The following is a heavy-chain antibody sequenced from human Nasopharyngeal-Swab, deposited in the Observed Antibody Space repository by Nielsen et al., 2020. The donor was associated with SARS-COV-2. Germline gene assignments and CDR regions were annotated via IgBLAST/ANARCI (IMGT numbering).Heavy chain of an antibody. CDR3: ARVSSGWFRGGDVYFDY. D-gene: IGHD6-19*01. CDR2: IYTSGST. CDR1: GGSISSYY. J-gene: IGHJ4*02. Sequence: SETLSLTCTVSGGSISSYYWSWIRQPAGKGLEWIGRIYTSGSTNYNPSLKSRVTMSVDTSKNQFSLKLSSVTAADTAVYYCARVSSGWFRGGDVYFDYWGQGTLVTVSS. V-gene: IGHV4-4*07.